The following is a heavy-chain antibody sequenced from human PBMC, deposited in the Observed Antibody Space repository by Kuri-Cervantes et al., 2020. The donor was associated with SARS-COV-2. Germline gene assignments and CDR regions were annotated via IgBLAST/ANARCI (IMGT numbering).Heavy chain of an antibody. CDR1: GGTFSSYA. V-gene: IGHV1-69*05. D-gene: IGHD3-10*01. CDR3: ARYGGSGRSLRGYFDY. CDR2: IIPIFGTA. J-gene: IGHJ4*02. Sequence: SVKVSCKASGGTFSSYAISWVRQVPGQGLEWLGGIIPIFGTANYAQTFQGRVTMTRYTSTSTVYMELSSLRSEDTAVYYCARYGGSGRSLRGYFDYWGQGTLVTVSS.